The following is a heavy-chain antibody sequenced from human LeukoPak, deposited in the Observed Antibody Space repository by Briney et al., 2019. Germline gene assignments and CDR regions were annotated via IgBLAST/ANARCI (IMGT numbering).Heavy chain of an antibody. CDR1: EYTFTGYY. CDR2: INPSGGST. D-gene: IGHD6-19*01. Sequence: ASVKVSCKASEYTFTGYYVHWVRQAPGQGLEWMGIINPSGGSTSYAQKFQGRVTMTEDTSTDTAYMELRSLRSDDTAVYYCARDFGYSSGWYGLHWGQGTLVTVSS. CDR3: ARDFGYSSGWYGLH. V-gene: IGHV1-46*01. J-gene: IGHJ4*02.